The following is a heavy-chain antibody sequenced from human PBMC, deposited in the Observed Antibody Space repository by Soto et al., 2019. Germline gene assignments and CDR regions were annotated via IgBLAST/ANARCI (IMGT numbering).Heavy chain of an antibody. D-gene: IGHD6-13*01. V-gene: IGHV4-39*01. Sequence: QLQLQESGPGLVKPSETLSLTCTVSGGSISSSSYYWGWIRQPPGKGLAWIGSIYYSGSTYYNPPLKGLVTISVDTSKKQFSLKLSSVTAADTAVYYCARHQTHSSSYVDPWGQGTLVTVSS. CDR2: IYYSGST. CDR3: ARHQTHSSSYVDP. J-gene: IGHJ5*02. CDR1: GGSISSSSYY.